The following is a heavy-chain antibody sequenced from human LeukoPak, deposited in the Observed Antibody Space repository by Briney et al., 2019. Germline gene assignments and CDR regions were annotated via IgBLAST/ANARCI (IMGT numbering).Heavy chain of an antibody. J-gene: IGHJ4*02. Sequence: SETLSLTCTVSGGSISSGGYYWSWIRQHPGKGLEWIGYIYYSGSTYYNPSLKSRVTISVDTSKNQFSLKLSSVTAADTAVYYCARHSGGYSSSTYFDYWGQGTLVTVSS. CDR1: GGSISSGGYY. CDR3: ARHSGGYSSSTYFDY. CDR2: IYYSGST. V-gene: IGHV4-31*03. D-gene: IGHD6-13*01.